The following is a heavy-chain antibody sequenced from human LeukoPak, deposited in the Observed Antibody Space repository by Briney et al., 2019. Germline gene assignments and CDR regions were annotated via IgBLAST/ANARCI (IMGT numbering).Heavy chain of an antibody. CDR1: GGSISSGGYS. D-gene: IGHD2-2*01. Sequence: PSQTLSLTCAVSGGSISSGGYSWSWIRQPPGKGLEWIGYIYHSGSTYYNPSLKSRVTISVDTSKNQFSLKLSSVTAADTAVYYCARGYCSSTSCYNNWFDPWGQGTLVTVSS. J-gene: IGHJ5*02. V-gene: IGHV4-30-2*01. CDR2: IYHSGST. CDR3: ARGYCSSTSCYNNWFDP.